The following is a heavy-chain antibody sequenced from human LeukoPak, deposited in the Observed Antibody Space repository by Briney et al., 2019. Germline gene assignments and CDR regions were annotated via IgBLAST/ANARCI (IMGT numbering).Heavy chain of an antibody. CDR2: ISTSSSYI. D-gene: IGHD2-15*01. CDR1: GFTFNRYN. Sequence: GGSLRLSCAASGFTFNRYNMNWVRRAPGKGLEWVSSISTSSSYIYYADSVRGRFTISRDNAKNSLYLQMNSLRAEDTAVYSCARGADGVSSNSRGWFDPWGQGTQLTVSS. CDR3: ARGADGVSSNSRGWFDP. V-gene: IGHV3-21*01. J-gene: IGHJ5*02.